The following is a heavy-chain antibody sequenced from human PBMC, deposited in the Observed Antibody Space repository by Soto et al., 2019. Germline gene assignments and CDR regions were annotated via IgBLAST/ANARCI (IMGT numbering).Heavy chain of an antibody. V-gene: IGHV3-30-3*01. CDR3: ARAVYGDYYYYYGMDV. Sequence: GGSLRLSCAASGFTFSSYAMHWVRQAPGKGLEWVAVISYDGSNKYYADSVKGRFTISRDNSKNTLYLQMNSLRAEDTAVYYCARAVYGDYYYYYGMDVWGQGTTVTVSS. D-gene: IGHD4-17*01. CDR1: GFTFSSYA. J-gene: IGHJ6*02. CDR2: ISYDGSNK.